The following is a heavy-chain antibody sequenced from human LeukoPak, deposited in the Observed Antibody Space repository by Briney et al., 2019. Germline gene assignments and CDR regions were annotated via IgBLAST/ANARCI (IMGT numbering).Heavy chain of an antibody. J-gene: IGHJ4*02. CDR1: GFTFSDYW. CDR3: ARGDRVGITTGHFDY. D-gene: IGHD2-21*01. V-gene: IGHV3-7*03. Sequence: GGSLRLSCAASGFTFSDYWLTWVRQAPGKGLEWVANIKRDGSEKYYVDSVKGRFTISRDDVKGSLFLQMDSLGADDTAVYSCARGDRVGITTGHFDYWGQGALVTVSS. CDR2: IKRDGSEK.